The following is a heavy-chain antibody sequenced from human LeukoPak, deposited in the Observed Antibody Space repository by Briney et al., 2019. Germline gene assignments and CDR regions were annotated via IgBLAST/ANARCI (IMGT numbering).Heavy chain of an antibody. Sequence: RAGGSLRLSCAASGFTVSSNYMSWVRQAPGKGLEWVSVIYSGGSTYYADSVKGRFTISRDNAKNSLYLQMNSLRAEDTAVYYCARDPQYCSGGSCYSFDYWGQGTLVTVSS. CDR2: IYSGGST. CDR3: ARDPQYCSGGSCYSFDY. D-gene: IGHD2-15*01. J-gene: IGHJ4*02. V-gene: IGHV3-53*01. CDR1: GFTVSSNY.